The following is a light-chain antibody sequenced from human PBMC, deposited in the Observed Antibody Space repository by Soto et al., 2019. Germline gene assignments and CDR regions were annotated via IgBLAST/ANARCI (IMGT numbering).Light chain of an antibody. CDR1: QSVSSY. CDR2: DAS. Sequence: EIVLTQSPATLSLSPGERATLSCRASQSVSSYLAWYQQKPGQAPRLLIYDASNRVTGIPARCSAGGSATDFTLNISSLEPEDFAVYYCLQGSNREYTFGQGTKVEIK. CDR3: LQGSNREYT. J-gene: IGKJ2*01. V-gene: IGKV3-11*01.